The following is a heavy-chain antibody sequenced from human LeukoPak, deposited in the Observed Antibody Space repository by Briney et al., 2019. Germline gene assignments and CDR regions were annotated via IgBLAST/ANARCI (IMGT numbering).Heavy chain of an antibody. CDR1: GLIFSNYW. CDR3: ATGGAQYYDY. Sequence: PGGSLRLSCAASGLIFSNYWMHWVRQAPGKGLVWVSRINSDGSSTIYVDSVKGRFTISRDNAKNTVVLQMNSLSAEDTAVYYCATGGAQYYDYWGQGTVVTVSS. D-gene: IGHD3-16*01. V-gene: IGHV3-74*01. J-gene: IGHJ4*02. CDR2: INSDGSST.